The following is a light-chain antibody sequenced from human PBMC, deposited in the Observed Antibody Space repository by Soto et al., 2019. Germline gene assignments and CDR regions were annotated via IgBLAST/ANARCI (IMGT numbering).Light chain of an antibody. J-gene: IGKJ4*01. CDR2: AAS. CDR1: QGIGNY. CDR3: QQLNVYPLT. Sequence: IQLTQSPSSLSASVGDRVTVTCRASQGIGNYLAWYQQKPWKAPKLLIYAASTLQSGVPSRFSGSGSGTDFTLTISILQPEDSATYYCQQLNVYPLTFGGGTKVEIK. V-gene: IGKV1-9*01.